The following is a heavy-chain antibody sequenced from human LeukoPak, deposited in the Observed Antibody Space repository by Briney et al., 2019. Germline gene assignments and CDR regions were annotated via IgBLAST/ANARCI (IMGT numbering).Heavy chain of an antibody. J-gene: IGHJ4*02. CDR1: GFTFSSYA. CDR3: AKTGGSYPLPPFDY. V-gene: IGHV3-23*01. CDR2: ISGSGGST. D-gene: IGHD1-26*01. Sequence: PGGSLRLSCAASGFTFSSYAVSWVRQAPGKGLEWVSAISGSGGSTYYADSVKGRFTISRDNSKNTLYLQMNSLRAEDTAVYYCAKTGGSYPLPPFDYWGQGTLVTVSS.